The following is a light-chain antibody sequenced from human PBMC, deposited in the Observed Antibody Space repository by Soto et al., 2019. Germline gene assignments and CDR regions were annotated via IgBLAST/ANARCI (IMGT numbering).Light chain of an antibody. V-gene: IGKV3-11*01. CDR1: QSVSTY. J-gene: IGKJ5*01. Sequence: EIVLTQSPATLSLSPRERADLSCKASQSVSTYLAWYQQKPGQAPRLLIFDASNRATGIPARFSGSGSGTDFTLTISSLEPEDFAVYYCQQRSNWPPITFGQGTRLEIK. CDR3: QQRSNWPPIT. CDR2: DAS.